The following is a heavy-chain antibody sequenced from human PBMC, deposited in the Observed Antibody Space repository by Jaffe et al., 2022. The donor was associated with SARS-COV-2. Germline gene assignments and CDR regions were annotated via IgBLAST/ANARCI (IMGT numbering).Heavy chain of an antibody. CDR3: ARVNPGYDFWSGYYDAPPRETYYFDY. J-gene: IGHJ4*02. Sequence: QVQLQESGPGLVKPSQTLSLTCTVSGGSISSGDYYWSWIRQPPGKGLEWIGYIYYSGSTYYNPSLKSRVTISVDTSKNQFSLKLSSVTAADTAVYYCARVNPGYDFWSGYYDAPPRETYYFDYWGQGTLVTVSS. D-gene: IGHD3-3*01. CDR1: GGSISSGDYY. CDR2: IYYSGST. V-gene: IGHV4-30-4*01.